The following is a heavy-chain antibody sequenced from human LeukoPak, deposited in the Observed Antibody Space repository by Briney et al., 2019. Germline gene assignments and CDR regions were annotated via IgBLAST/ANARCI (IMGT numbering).Heavy chain of an antibody. CDR1: GFTFSSYW. CDR2: MKQDGSEK. Sequence: PGGSLRLSCAASGFTFSSYWMIWVRQAPGKGLEWVANMKQDGSEKHYVDSVKGRFTISRDNAKNSLFLQMNSLRVEDTAVYYCARVKQQLVRLLGRDTTYYYYYYMDVWGKGTTVTVSS. V-gene: IGHV3-7*01. CDR3: ARVKQQLVRLLGRDTTYYYYYYMDV. D-gene: IGHD6-13*01. J-gene: IGHJ6*03.